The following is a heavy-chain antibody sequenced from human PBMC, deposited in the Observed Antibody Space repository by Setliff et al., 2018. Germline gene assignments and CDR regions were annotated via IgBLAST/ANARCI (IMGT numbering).Heavy chain of an antibody. V-gene: IGHV1-3*01. J-gene: IGHJ4*02. CDR2: INAGNGNT. CDR1: GYTFTSYG. Sequence: ASVKVSCKASGYTFTSYGISWVRQAPGQGLEWMGWINAGNGNTKYSQKFQGRVTITRDTSASTAYMELSSLRSEDTAVYYCARVSSSWYLDYWGQGTLVTVSS. CDR3: ARVSSSWYLDY. D-gene: IGHD6-13*01.